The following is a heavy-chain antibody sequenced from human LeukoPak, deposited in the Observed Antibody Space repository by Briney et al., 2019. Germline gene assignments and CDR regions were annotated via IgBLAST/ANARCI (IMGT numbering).Heavy chain of an antibody. CDR1: EFTFSNYW. CDR2: IKQDGSKK. CDR3: ARDSSGWGGNNWFDP. J-gene: IGHJ5*02. D-gene: IGHD6-19*01. Sequence: WGSLRLSCAASEFTFSNYWMSWVRQAPGKGLEWVANIKQDGSKKYYVDSVKGRFTISRDNAKNSLYLQMDSLRAEDTALYYCARDSSGWGGNNWFDPWGQGTLVTVSS. V-gene: IGHV3-7*01.